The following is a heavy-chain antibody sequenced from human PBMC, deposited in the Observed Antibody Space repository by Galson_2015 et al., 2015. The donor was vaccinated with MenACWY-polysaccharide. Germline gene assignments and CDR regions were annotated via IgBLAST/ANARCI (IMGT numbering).Heavy chain of an antibody. D-gene: IGHD3-10*01. V-gene: IGHV3-9*01. J-gene: IGHJ4*02. CDR1: GFTFDDYA. Sequence: SLRLSCAASGFTFDDYAMHWVRQAPGKGLEWVSGISWNSGSIGYADSVKGRFTISRDNAKNSLYLQMNSLRAGDTALYYCAKDERRFGELFPRYFDYWGQGTLVTVSS. CDR3: AKDERRFGELFPRYFDY. CDR2: ISWNSGSI.